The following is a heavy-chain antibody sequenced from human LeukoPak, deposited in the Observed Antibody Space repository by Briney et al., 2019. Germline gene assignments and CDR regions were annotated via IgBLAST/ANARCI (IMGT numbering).Heavy chain of an antibody. V-gene: IGHV3-33*01. CDR3: ARDVVTEVVTLTTTDS. CDR1: GFTFSRYG. J-gene: IGHJ4*02. D-gene: IGHD2-21*02. CDR2: IWFDGSNK. Sequence: GGSLRLSCAASGFTFSRYGMHWVRQAPGKGLEWVTLIWFDGSNKYYLDSVQGRFTISRDNSRNTVYLQMNSLRAEDTAVYYCARDVVTEVVTLTTTDSWGQGTLVTVSS.